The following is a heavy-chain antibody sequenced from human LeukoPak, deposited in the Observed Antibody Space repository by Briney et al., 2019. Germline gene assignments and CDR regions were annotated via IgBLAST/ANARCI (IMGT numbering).Heavy chain of an antibody. CDR3: ARGRYSSSSRGYFDY. V-gene: IGHV4-34*01. Sequence: SETLSLTCVVYGESFSGYSWSWIRQPPGKGLEWIGEINQRRNTNYNPSLKSRVTISIDTSKNQFSLKLSSVTAADTAVYYCARGRYSSSSRGYFDYWGQGTLVTVSS. CDR1: GESFSGYS. D-gene: IGHD6-6*01. CDR2: INQRRNT. J-gene: IGHJ4*02.